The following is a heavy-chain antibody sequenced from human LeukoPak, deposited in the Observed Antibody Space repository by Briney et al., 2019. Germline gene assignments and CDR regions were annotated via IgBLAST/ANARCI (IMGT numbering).Heavy chain of an antibody. CDR1: VYTFTGYY. J-gene: IGHJ4*02. CDR2: INPNSGGT. V-gene: IGHV1-2*02. CDR3: ARVTYDYVWGSHRLEVYYFDY. D-gene: IGHD3-16*02. Sequence: ASVKISCKASVYTFTGYYMHWVRQAPGQGLEWMGWINPNSGGTNYAQKFQGRVTMTRDTSISTAYMGLSRLRSDDTAVSYCARVTYDYVWGSHRLEVYYFDYWGQGTLVTVSS.